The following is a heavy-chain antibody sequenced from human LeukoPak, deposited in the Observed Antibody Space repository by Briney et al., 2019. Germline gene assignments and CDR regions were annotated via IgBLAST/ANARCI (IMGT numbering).Heavy chain of an antibody. Sequence: GESLKISCKGSGYSFTNYWIGWVRQMPGKGLEWMGIIYPGDSDTRYSPSFQGRVTISADKSINTAYLQWRSLRASDTAMYYCARPRGQRTIEAFAIWGQGTMVTVSS. V-gene: IGHV5-51*01. CDR1: GYSFTNYW. D-gene: IGHD4/OR15-4a*01. CDR3: ARPRGQRTIEAFAI. CDR2: IYPGDSDT. J-gene: IGHJ3*02.